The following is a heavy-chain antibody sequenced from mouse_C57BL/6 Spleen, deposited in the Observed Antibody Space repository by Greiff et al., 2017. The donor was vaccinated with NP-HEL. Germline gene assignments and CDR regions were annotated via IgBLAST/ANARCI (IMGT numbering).Heavy chain of an antibody. Sequence: EVQLQQSGPELVKPGASVKISRKASGYSFTGYYMNWVKQSPEKSLEWIGEINPSTGGTTYNQKFKAKATLTVDKSSSTAYMQLKSLTSEDSAVYYCARRAVVAYYYAMDYWGQGTSVTVSS. CDR2: INPSTGGT. CDR3: ARRAVVAYYYAMDY. V-gene: IGHV1-42*01. D-gene: IGHD1-1*01. J-gene: IGHJ4*01. CDR1: GYSFTGYY.